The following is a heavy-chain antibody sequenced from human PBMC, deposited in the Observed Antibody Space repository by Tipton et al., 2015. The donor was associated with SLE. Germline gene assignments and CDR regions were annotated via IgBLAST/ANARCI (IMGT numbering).Heavy chain of an antibody. CDR2: ICYSGST. CDR3: ARHRGGSPGAFDI. V-gene: IGHV4-39*01. Sequence: TLSLTCTVSGGSISSSSYYWGWIRQPPGKGLEWIGSICYSGSTYYNPSLKSRVTISVDTSKNQFSLKVSSVTAADTAVYYCARHRGGSPGAFDIWGQGTMVTVSS. D-gene: IGHD3-16*01. CDR1: GGSISSSSYY. J-gene: IGHJ3*02.